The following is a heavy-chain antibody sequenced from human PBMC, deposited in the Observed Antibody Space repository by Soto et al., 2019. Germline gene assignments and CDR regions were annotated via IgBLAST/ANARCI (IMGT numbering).Heavy chain of an antibody. D-gene: IGHD3-22*01. CDR3: ARDYYDSSGYYLDY. J-gene: IGHJ4*02. V-gene: IGHV4-34*01. Sequence: SETLSLTCAVYGGSFSGYYWSWIRQPPGKGLEWIGEINHSGSTNYNPSLKSRVTISVDTSKNQFSLKLSSVTAADTAVYYCARDYYDSSGYYLDYWGQGTLVTVSS. CDR2: INHSGST. CDR1: GGSFSGYY.